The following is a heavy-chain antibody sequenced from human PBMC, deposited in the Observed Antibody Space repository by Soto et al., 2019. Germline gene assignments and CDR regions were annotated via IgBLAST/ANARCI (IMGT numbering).Heavy chain of an antibody. CDR2: ISVGGDRT. V-gene: IGHV3-23*01. J-gene: IGHJ4*02. CDR1: GFTFSSYA. CDR3: ARSTIEPRLFMYPFDS. Sequence: GGSLSLSCAASGFTFSSYAMSWVRQAPGKGLEWVSAISVGGDRTYYADSVKGRFTISRDNSKNTVYLQMKSLRADDTAIYYCARSTIEPRLFMYPFDSWGQGTLVTAPQ. D-gene: IGHD6-6*01.